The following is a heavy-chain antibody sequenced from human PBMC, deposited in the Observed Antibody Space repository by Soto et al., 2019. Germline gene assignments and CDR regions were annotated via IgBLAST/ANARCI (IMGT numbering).Heavy chain of an antibody. CDR2: IYYSGST. D-gene: IGHD7-27*01. J-gene: IGHJ4*02. CDR1: GGSISSGGYY. Sequence: SETLSLTCTVSGGSISSGGYYWTWIRQHPGKGLEWIGYIYYSGSTYYNPSLKSRVTILVDTSKNQFSLKVSSVTAADTAVYYCAKGPVIDPNMLDYWGQGTLVTVSS. CDR3: AKGPVIDPNMLDY. V-gene: IGHV4-31*03.